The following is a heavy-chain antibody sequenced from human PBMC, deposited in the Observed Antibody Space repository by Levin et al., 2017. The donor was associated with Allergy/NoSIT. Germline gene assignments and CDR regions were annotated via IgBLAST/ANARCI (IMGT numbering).Heavy chain of an antibody. V-gene: IGHV3-15*01. CDR3: TTYISSWYYFDN. Sequence: GGSLRLSCTASGITFSNAWMSWARQAPGKGLEWVGRIKSKTDGGPADSASPVKGRFTISSDASKNTLYLQMNSLKTEDTAVYYCTTYISSWYYFDNWGQGTLVTVSS. D-gene: IGHD6-13*01. J-gene: IGHJ4*02. CDR1: GITFSNAW. CDR2: IKSKTDGGPA.